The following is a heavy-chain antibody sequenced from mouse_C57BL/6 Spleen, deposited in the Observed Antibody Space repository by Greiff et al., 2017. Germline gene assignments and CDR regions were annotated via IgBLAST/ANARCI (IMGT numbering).Heavy chain of an antibody. Sequence: QVQLKQSGAELMKPGASVKLSCKATGYTFTGYWIEWVKQRPGHGLEWIGEILPGSGSTNYNEKFKGKATFTADTTSNTAYMQLSSLTTEDSAIYYCARHTTTVRVGNFDVWGTGTTVTVSS. J-gene: IGHJ1*03. D-gene: IGHD1-1*01. CDR1: GYTFTGYW. CDR3: ARHTTTVRVGNFDV. CDR2: ILPGSGST. V-gene: IGHV1-9*01.